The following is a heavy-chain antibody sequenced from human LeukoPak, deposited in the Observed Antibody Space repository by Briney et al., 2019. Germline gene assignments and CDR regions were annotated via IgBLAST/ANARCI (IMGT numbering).Heavy chain of an antibody. D-gene: IGHD2-2*01. CDR3: ARDQGVSAAMEADYYYGMDV. J-gene: IGHJ6*02. CDR2: INSDGSST. CDR1: GFTFSRYW. Sequence: GGSLRLSCAASGFTFSRYWMQWVRQAPGKGLVWVSRINSDGSSTSYADSVKGRFTISRDNAKNTLYLQMNSLRAEDTAVYYCARDQGVSAAMEADYYYGMDVWGQGTTVTVSS. V-gene: IGHV3-74*01.